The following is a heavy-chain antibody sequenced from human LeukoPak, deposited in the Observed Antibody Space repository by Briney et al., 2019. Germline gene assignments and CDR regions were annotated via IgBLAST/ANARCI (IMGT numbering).Heavy chain of an antibody. CDR3: AKAVGATICDY. CDR2: IWYDGSNK. Sequence: GRSLRLSCAASGFTFSSYGMHWVRQAPGKGLEWVAVIWYDGSNKYYADSVKGRFTISRDNSKNTLYLQMDSLSVEDTAVYYCAKAVGATICDYWGQGTLVTVSS. V-gene: IGHV3-33*06. J-gene: IGHJ4*02. CDR1: GFTFSSYG. D-gene: IGHD1-26*01.